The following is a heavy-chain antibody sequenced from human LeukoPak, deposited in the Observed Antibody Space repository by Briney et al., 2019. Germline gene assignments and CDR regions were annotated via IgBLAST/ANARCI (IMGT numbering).Heavy chain of an antibody. CDR1: GVSFSGYY. Sequence: PSETLSLTCAVYGVSFSGYYWSWIRQPPGKGLEWIGEINHSGSTNYNPSLKSRVTISVDTSKNQFSLKLSSVTAADTAVYYCARGGAYYYGSGSYPRSSYYYYGMDVWGKGTTVTVSS. CDR2: INHSGST. J-gene: IGHJ6*04. D-gene: IGHD3-10*01. CDR3: ARGGAYYYGSGSYPRSSYYYYGMDV. V-gene: IGHV4-34*01.